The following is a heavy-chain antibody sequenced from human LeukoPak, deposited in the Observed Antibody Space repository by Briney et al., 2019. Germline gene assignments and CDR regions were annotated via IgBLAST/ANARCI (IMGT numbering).Heavy chain of an antibody. CDR3: ARGLTGTTYLYYYYYYGMDV. CDR2: IIPIFGTA. V-gene: IGHV1-69*13. J-gene: IGHJ6*02. Sequence: SVKVSCKASGGTFSSYAISWVRQAPGQGLEWMGGIIPIFGTANYAQKFQGRVTITADESTSTAYMELSSLRSEDTAVYYCARGLTGTTYLYYYYYYGMDVWGQGTTVTVSS. D-gene: IGHD1-7*01. CDR1: GGTFSSYA.